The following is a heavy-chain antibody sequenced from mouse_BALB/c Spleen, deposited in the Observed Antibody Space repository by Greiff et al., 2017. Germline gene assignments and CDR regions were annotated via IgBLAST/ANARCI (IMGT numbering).Heavy chain of an antibody. V-gene: IGHV1-7*01. CDR3: ARSSTMITTDAMDY. D-gene: IGHD2-4*01. CDR1: GYPFTSYW. Sequence: VKLQESGAELAKPGASVKMSCKASGYPFTSYWMHWVKQRPGQGLEWIGYINPSTGYTEYNQKFKDKATLTADKSSSTAYMQLSSLTSEDSAVYYCARSSTMITTDAMDYWGQGTSVTVSS. CDR2: INPSTGYT. J-gene: IGHJ4*01.